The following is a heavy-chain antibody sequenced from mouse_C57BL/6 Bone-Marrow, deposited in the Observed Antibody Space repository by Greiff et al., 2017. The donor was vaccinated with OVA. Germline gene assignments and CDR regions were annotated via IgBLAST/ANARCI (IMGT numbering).Heavy chain of an antibody. CDR3: ASIRITTVVATYWYFDV. V-gene: IGHV1-82*01. Sequence: QVQLQQSGPELVKPGASVKISCKASGYAFSSSWMNWVKQRPGKGLEWIGRIYPGDGGTNYNGKFKGKATLTADKSSSTAYMQLSSLTSEDSAVYFCASIRITTVVATYWYFDVWGTGTTVTVSS. J-gene: IGHJ1*03. CDR2: IYPGDGGT. D-gene: IGHD1-1*01. CDR1: GYAFSSSW.